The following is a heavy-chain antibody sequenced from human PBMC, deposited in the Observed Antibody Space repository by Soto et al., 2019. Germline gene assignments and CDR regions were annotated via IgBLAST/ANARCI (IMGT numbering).Heavy chain of an antibody. Sequence: GGSLRLSCAASGFTFSSYGMHWVRQAPGKGLEWVAVISYDGSNKYYADSVKGRFTISRDNSKNTLYLQMNSLRAEDTAVYYCARGGFISWQWLVTVPYYYYYGMDVWGQGTTVTVSS. D-gene: IGHD6-19*01. CDR1: GFTFSSYG. CDR2: ISYDGSNK. V-gene: IGHV3-30*03. CDR3: ARGGFISWQWLVTVPYYYYYGMDV. J-gene: IGHJ6*02.